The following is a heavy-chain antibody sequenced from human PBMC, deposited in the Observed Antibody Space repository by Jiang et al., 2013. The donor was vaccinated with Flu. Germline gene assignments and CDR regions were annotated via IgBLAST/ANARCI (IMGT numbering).Heavy chain of an antibody. Sequence: KKPGASVKVSCKASGYIFTSYHIHWVRQAPGQGLEWMGIINPSGGSTNYAQKFQGRVTMTRDTSTSTVYMELSSLRSEDTAVYYCARGYGDFDYWGQGTLVTVSS. J-gene: IGHJ4*02. CDR1: GYIFTSYH. CDR3: ARGYGDFDY. CDR2: INPSGGST. D-gene: IGHD1-14*01. V-gene: IGHV1-46*03.